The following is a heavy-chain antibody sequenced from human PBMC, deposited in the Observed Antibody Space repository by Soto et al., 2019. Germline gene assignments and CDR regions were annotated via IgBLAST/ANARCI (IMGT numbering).Heavy chain of an antibody. J-gene: IGHJ6*03. CDR1: GGTFSSYT. V-gene: IGHV1-69*04. CDR3: ARDHPYYYYMDV. CDR2: IIPILGIA. Sequence: GASVKVSCKASGGTFSSYTISWVRQAPGQGLEWMGRIIPILGIANYAQKFQGRVTITADKSTSTAYMELSSLRSEDTAVYYCARDHPYYYYMDVWGKGTTVTVSS.